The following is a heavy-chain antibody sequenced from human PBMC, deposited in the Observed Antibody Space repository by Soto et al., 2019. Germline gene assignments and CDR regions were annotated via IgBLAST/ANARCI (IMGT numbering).Heavy chain of an antibody. CDR1: GFTFSSYA. D-gene: IGHD3-10*01. CDR2: VSGSGAKT. V-gene: IGHV3-23*01. CDR3: ARPPSVLGGEGHYYGMDV. Sequence: EVQLLESGGGLVQPGGSLRLSCAASGFTFSSYAMSWVRQAPGKGLEWVSAVSGSGAKTYYADAVKGRFTISRDNSKNTLYVEMNSLRVEDTAVYYCARPPSVLGGEGHYYGMDVWGRGTTVIVSS. J-gene: IGHJ6*02.